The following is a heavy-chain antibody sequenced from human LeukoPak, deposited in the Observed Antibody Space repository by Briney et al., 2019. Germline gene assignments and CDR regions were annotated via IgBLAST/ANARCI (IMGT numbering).Heavy chain of an antibody. Sequence: ASVKVSCKASGYTFTSYDINWVRQATGQGLEWMGWMNPNSGNTGYAQKFQGRVTITRDTSASTAYMELSSLRSEDTAVYYCARGISGSYFHDAFDIWGQGTMVTVSS. V-gene: IGHV1-8*03. CDR1: GYTFTSYD. CDR2: MNPNSGNT. D-gene: IGHD1-26*01. J-gene: IGHJ3*02. CDR3: ARGISGSYFHDAFDI.